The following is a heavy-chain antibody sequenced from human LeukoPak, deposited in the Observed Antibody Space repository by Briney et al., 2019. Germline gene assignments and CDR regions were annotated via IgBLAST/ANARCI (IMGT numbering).Heavy chain of an antibody. J-gene: IGHJ4*02. CDR1: GGSVSGYY. D-gene: IGHD6-19*01. V-gene: IGHV4-59*02. CDR3: ARGAGWYEY. Sequence: SETLPLTCTVSGGSVSGYYWSWLRQPPGKGLEWIAYISHSGNTNYNPSLKSRVTISKDTSKNQFSLRLNSVTAADTAVYHCARGAGWYEYWSQGTLVTVSS. CDR2: ISHSGNT.